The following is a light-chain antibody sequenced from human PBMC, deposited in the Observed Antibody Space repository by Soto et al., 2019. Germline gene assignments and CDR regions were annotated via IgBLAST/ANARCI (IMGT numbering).Light chain of an antibody. CDR3: SSYAGSNILV. Sequence: QSALTQPPYASGTPGQSVTISCTGSSRDVGAYEHVAWYEQHPGKAPKLIIYEVNKRPSGVPNRFSGSKSGNTASLIVSGLQAEDEAYYYCSSYAGSNILVFGGGTKLTVL. CDR2: EVN. CDR1: SRDVGAYEH. V-gene: IGLV2-8*01. J-gene: IGLJ2*01.